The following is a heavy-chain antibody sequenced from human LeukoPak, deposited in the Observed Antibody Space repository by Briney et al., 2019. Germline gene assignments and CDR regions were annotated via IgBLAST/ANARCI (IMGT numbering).Heavy chain of an antibody. J-gene: IGHJ3*02. V-gene: IGHV4-38-2*02. CDR1: GYSISSGYY. CDR2: IYHSGST. Sequence: SETLSLTCGVSGYSISSGYYWGWIRQPPGKGLEWIGSIYHSGSTYYNPSLKSRVTISVDTSKNQFSLKLSSVTAADTAVYYCARDPKRGDAFDIWGQGTMVTVSS. CDR3: ARDPKRGDAFDI. D-gene: IGHD3-10*01.